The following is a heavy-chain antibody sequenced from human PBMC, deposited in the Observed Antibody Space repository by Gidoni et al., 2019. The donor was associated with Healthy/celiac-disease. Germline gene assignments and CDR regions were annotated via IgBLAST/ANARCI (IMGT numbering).Heavy chain of an antibody. CDR3: AKFSGSYAEFDY. CDR2: ISGSGGRT. CDR1: GFTFSSHA. V-gene: IGHV3-23*01. Sequence: EVQLLESGGGLVQPGGSLSLTCAAPGFTFSSHAMSWVRQAPGKWLEWVSAISGSGGRTYYADSVKGRFTISRDNSKNTLYLQMNSLRAEDTAVYYCAKFSGSYAEFDYWGQGTLVTVSS. D-gene: IGHD1-26*01. J-gene: IGHJ4*02.